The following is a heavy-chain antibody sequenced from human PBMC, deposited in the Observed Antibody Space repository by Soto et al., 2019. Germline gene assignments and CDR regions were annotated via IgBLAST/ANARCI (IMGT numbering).Heavy chain of an antibody. CDR2: ISASGGST. V-gene: IGHV3-23*01. Sequence: GWLRRPGSASGITLSSYAMSWVRQAAGKGPEWVSGISASGGSTSYADSVKGRFTISRDNSKNTLYLQMNSLRADDTAVYHCEKGKNSGTYRFYFDYWGQGALVTVYS. CDR1: GITLSSYA. D-gene: IGHD1-26*01. J-gene: IGHJ4*02. CDR3: EKGKNSGTYRFYFDY.